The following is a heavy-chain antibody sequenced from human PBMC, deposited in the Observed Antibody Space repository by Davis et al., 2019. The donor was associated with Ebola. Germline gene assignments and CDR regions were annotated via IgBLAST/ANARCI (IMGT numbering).Heavy chain of an antibody. CDR2: INHSGST. CDR1: GGSFSGYY. D-gene: IGHD2-15*01. V-gene: IGHV4-34*01. J-gene: IGHJ5*02. Sequence: SETLSLTCAVYGGSFSGYYWNWIRQPPGKGLEWIGEINHSGSTNYNPSLKSRVTISVDTSKNQFSLKLRSVTAADTAVYYCARALGYCMFDPWGQGTLVTVSS. CDR3: ARALGYCMFDP.